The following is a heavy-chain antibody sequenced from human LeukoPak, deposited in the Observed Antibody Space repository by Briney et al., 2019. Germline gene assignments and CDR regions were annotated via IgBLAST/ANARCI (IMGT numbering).Heavy chain of an antibody. Sequence: PSETLSLTCAVYGXSFSGYYWSWIRQPPGKGLEWIGEINHSGSTNYNLSPKSRVTISVDTSKNQFSLKLSSVTAADTAVYYCARGVCSGGSCLYYYDSSGYYYGPGYFDYWGQGTLVTVSS. V-gene: IGHV4-34*01. CDR2: INHSGST. CDR3: ARGVCSGGSCLYYYDSSGYYYGPGYFDY. CDR1: GXSFSGYY. J-gene: IGHJ4*02. D-gene: IGHD3-22*01.